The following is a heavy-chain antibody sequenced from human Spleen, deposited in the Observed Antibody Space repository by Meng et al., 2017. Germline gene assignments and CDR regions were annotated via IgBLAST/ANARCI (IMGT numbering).Heavy chain of an antibody. D-gene: IGHD2-8*02. CDR3: TRRVDDTGHYDY. J-gene: IGHJ4*02. CDR2: IYHSGST. CDR1: GGSITSSRW. Sequence: QVQLQESGPGLVKPSGTLSLTCGGSGGSITSSRWWSWVRQPPGKGLEWIGEIYHSGSTSYNPSLKSRVTISVDKSKNQFSLNLSSVTAADTAMYYCTRRVDDTGHYDYWGQGSLVTVSS. V-gene: IGHV4-4*02.